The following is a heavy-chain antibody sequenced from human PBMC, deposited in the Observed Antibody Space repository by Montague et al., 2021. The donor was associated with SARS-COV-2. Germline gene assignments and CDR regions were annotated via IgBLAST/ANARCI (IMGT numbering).Heavy chain of an antibody. CDR3: ARRGVYYHDSALMDA. Sequence: SETLSLTCTVSGYSISSSGYYWGWMRQSPGKRREGIGNICYRGSTNYSSYIRSGVSISLDTSKNHLSLRLSSVTAADTAVYYCARRGVYYHDSALMDAWGQGAVVIVSS. D-gene: IGHD3-22*01. J-gene: IGHJ6*02. V-gene: IGHV4-39*02. CDR2: ICYRGST. CDR1: GYSISSSGYY.